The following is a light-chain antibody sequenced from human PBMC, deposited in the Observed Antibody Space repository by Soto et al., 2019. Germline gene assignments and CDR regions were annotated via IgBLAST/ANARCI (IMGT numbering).Light chain of an antibody. CDR1: SGDVGAYDY. J-gene: IGLJ1*01. V-gene: IGLV2-14*01. Sequence: QFALTQPASVSGSPGQXIAISCTGTSGDVGAYDYVSWYQHHPDKAPKLMIYEVSNRPSGVSDRFSGSKSVYTGTLTISGLQAEDEADYYCASNTTSDTRVFGAGTKVTVL. CDR3: ASNTTSDTRV. CDR2: EVS.